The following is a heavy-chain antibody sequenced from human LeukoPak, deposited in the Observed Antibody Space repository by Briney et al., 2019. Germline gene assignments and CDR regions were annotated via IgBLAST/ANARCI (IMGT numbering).Heavy chain of an antibody. D-gene: IGHD2-15*01. Sequence: GGSLRLSCAASGFTFTTYSMTWVRQAPGKGLQWVSAITGSGGITHYADSVKGRFTISRDNSKNTLYLQMNSLRAEDTAVYCCAKYRMATTPYFDYWGQGALVTVSS. CDR3: AKYRMATTPYFDY. CDR2: ITGSGGIT. J-gene: IGHJ4*02. CDR1: GFTFTTYS. V-gene: IGHV3-23*01.